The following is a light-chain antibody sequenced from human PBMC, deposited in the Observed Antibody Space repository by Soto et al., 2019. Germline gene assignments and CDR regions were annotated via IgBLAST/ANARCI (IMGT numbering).Light chain of an antibody. V-gene: IGKV1-39*01. J-gene: IGKJ1*01. CDR1: QTSATY. CDR2: EAS. CDR3: QQTYTNPQT. Sequence: DIQMTQSPSSLSASVGDIFTIACGAIQTSATYINWYQQKSGSAPRLLIYEASGLQSGVPSRFSGSGSGTHFVLTISNFQPEDSATYFCQQTYTNPQTFGQGTKVDIK.